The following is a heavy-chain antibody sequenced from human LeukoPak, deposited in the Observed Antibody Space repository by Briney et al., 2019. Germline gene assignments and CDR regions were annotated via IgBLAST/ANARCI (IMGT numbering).Heavy chain of an antibody. CDR1: GGSISSYY. CDR2: IYTSGST. V-gene: IGHV4-4*07. D-gene: IGHD6-13*01. Sequence: SETLSLTCTVSGGSISSYYWSWIRQPAGKGLEWIGRIYTSGSTNYNPSLKSRVTMSVDTSKNQFSLKLSSVTAADTAVYYCARDLGRAAAGTLDYWGQGTLVTVSS. J-gene: IGHJ4*02. CDR3: ARDLGRAAAGTLDY.